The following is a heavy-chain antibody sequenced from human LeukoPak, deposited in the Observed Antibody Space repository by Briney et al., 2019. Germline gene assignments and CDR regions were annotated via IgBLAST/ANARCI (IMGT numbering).Heavy chain of an antibody. CDR2: ISAYNGNT. J-gene: IGHJ4*02. V-gene: IGHV1-18*01. D-gene: IGHD4-17*01. CDR1: GYTFTSYG. CDR3: ARALAGGDYVSPDY. Sequence: ASVKVSCKASGYTFTSYGISWVRQAPGQGLEWMGWISAYNGNTNYAQKLQGRVTMTTDTSTNTGYMELRSLRSDDTALYYCARALAGGDYVSPDYWGQGTLVTVSS.